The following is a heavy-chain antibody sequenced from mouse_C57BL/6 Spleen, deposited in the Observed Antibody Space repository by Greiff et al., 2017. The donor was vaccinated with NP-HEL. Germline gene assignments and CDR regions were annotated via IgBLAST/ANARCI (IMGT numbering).Heavy chain of an antibody. CDR2: IHPNSGST. D-gene: IGHD4-1*01. J-gene: IGHJ2*01. Sequence: VQLQQPGAELVKPGASVKLSCKASGYTFTSYWMHWVKQRPGQGLEWIGMIHPNSGSTNYNEKFKSKATLTVDKSSSTAYMQLSSLTSEDSAVYYCARSAQTGSFDYWGQGTTLTVSS. V-gene: IGHV1-64*01. CDR1: GYTFTSYW. CDR3: ARSAQTGSFDY.